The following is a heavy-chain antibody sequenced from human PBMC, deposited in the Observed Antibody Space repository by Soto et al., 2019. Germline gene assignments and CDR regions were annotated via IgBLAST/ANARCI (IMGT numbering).Heavy chain of an antibody. V-gene: IGHV1-8*01. Sequence: QVQLVQSGAEVKKPGASVKVSCKASGYTFTSYDINWVRQATGQGLEWMGWMNPNSGNTGYAQKFQGRVTLTRNTSISTAYMELSSLRSEDTAVYYCARGRIAVAGRGWGYWGQGTLVTVSS. J-gene: IGHJ4*02. CDR3: ARGRIAVAGRGWGY. CDR2: MNPNSGNT. CDR1: GYTFTSYD. D-gene: IGHD6-19*01.